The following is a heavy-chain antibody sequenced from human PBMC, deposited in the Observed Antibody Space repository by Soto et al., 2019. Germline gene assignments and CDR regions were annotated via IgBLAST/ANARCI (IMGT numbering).Heavy chain of an antibody. CDR2: IIPIFGTA. Sequence: QVQLVQSGAALKKAGSSVKVSCMASGGTFSSYAISWVRLAPGQGLEWMGLIIPIFGTANYAQKFQGRVSITADESTSRPYMGLSSLRSEDTAVYYCATAYGPRSGGYSDYYGMDVWGQGTTLTVSS. V-gene: IGHV1-69*01. D-gene: IGHD6-19*01. J-gene: IGHJ6*02. CDR1: GGTFSSYA. CDR3: ATAYGPRSGGYSDYYGMDV.